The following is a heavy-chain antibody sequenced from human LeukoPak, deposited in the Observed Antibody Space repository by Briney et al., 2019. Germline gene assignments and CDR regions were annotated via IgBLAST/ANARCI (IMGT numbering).Heavy chain of an antibody. D-gene: IGHD2-2*01. Sequence: GGSLRLSCAASGFTLDDNGMSWVRQAPGKGLEWVSGINWNGGSTAYADSVTGPFTISRDNAKNSLYLQMNRLRAEDTALYYCARGGVPAAPIDYWGQGTLVTVSS. CDR3: ARGGVPAAPIDY. CDR2: INWNGGST. V-gene: IGHV3-20*04. J-gene: IGHJ4*02. CDR1: GFTLDDNG.